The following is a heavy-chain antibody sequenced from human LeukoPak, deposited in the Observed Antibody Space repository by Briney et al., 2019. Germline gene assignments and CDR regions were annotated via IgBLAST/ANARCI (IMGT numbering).Heavy chain of an antibody. J-gene: IGHJ2*01. CDR1: GYTFTSYG. V-gene: IGHV1-18*01. Sequence: ASVKVSCKASGYTFTSYGISWVRQAPGQGLEWMGWISAYNGNTNYAQKLQGRVTMTTDTSTSTAYMELSSLRSEDTAVYYCARYVGYYDSSATSRYFDLWGRGTLVTVSS. CDR3: ARYVGYYDSSATSRYFDL. CDR2: ISAYNGNT. D-gene: IGHD3-22*01.